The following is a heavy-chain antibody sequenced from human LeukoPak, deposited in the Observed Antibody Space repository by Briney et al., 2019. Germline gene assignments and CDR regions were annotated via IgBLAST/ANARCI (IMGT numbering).Heavy chain of an antibody. J-gene: IGHJ4*02. CDR2: ISGSGGST. Sequence: QLGGSLRLSCAASGFTFSSYAMSWVRQAPGKGLEWVSAISGSGGSTYYADSVKGRFTISRDNSKNTLYLQMNSLRAEDTAVYYCAKVYSSGWYYFDYWGQGTLVTVSS. D-gene: IGHD6-19*01. V-gene: IGHV3-23*01. CDR1: GFTFSSYA. CDR3: AKVYSSGWYYFDY.